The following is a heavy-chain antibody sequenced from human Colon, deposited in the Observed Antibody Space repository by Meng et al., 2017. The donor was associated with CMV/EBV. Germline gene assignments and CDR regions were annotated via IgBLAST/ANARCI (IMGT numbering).Heavy chain of an antibody. D-gene: IGHD3-22*01. V-gene: IGHV1-2*02. CDR1: GYTSTGYN. J-gene: IGHJ1*01. CDR2: INPNSGGT. CDR3: ATVSSGYYLYFQH. Sequence: QWKLVQGWGGGKKPGAVVKASCKASGYTSTGYNMHWGGQAPGQGLEWMGWINPNSGGTNYAQKFQGRVTMTRDTSISTAYMELSRLRSDDTAVYYCATVSSGYYLYFQHWGQGTLVTVSS.